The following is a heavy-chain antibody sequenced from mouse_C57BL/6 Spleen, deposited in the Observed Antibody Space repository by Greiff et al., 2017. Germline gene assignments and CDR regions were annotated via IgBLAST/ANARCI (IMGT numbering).Heavy chain of an antibody. Sequence: VQLQQPGAELVMPGASVKLSCKASGYTFTSYWMHWVKQRPGQGLEWIGEIDPSDSYTNYNQKFKGKSTLTVDKSSSTAYMQLSSLTSEDSAVYYCARSWDDAMDYWGQGTSVTVSS. CDR1: GYTFTSYW. CDR3: ARSWDDAMDY. V-gene: IGHV1-69*01. CDR2: IDPSDSYT. D-gene: IGHD4-1*01. J-gene: IGHJ4*01.